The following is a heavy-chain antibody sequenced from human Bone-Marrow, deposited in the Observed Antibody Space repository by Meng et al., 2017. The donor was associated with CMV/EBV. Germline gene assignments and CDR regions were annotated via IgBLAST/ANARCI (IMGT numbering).Heavy chain of an antibody. CDR1: GFTFSSYS. CDR2: ISSSSSTI. V-gene: IGHV3-48*04. CDR3: ARESRCSSTSCYTGSLGRTNGYFDY. Sequence: GESLKISCAASGFTFSSYSMNWVRQAPGKGLEWVSYISSSSSTIYYADSVKGRFTISRDNAKNSLYLQMNSLRAEDTAVYYCARESRCSSTSCYTGSLGRTNGYFDYWGQGTLVTVSS. J-gene: IGHJ4*02. D-gene: IGHD2-2*02.